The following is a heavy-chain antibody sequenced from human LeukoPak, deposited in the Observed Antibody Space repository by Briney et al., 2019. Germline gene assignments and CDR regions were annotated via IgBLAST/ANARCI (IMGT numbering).Heavy chain of an antibody. CDR1: GGSISSGGYS. CDR2: IYHSGST. J-gene: IGHJ5*02. Sequence: PSQTLSLTCAVPGGSISSGGYSWSWIRQPPGKGLEWIGYIYHSGSTYYNPSLKSRVTISVDRSKNQFSLKLSSVTAADTAVYYCARGVPYNWFDPWGQGTLVTVSS. V-gene: IGHV4-30-2*01. CDR3: ARGVPYNWFDP.